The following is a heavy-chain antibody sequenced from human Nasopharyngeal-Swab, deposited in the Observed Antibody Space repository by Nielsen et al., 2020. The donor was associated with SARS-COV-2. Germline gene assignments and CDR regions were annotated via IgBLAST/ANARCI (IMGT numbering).Heavy chain of an antibody. CDR3: ARDAIVVVPAAIQY. V-gene: IGHV3-53*01. J-gene: IGHJ4*02. D-gene: IGHD2-2*02. CDR2: IYSGGST. Sequence: WIRQPPGRGLEWVSVIYSGGSTYYADSVKGRFTISRDNSKNTLYLQMNSLRAEDTAVYYCARDAIVVVPAAIQYWGQGTLVTVSS.